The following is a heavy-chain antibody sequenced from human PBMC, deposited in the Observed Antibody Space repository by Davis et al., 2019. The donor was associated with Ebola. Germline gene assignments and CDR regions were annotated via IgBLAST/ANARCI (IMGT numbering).Heavy chain of an antibody. CDR1: GYTFTNYW. J-gene: IGHJ3*02. CDR3: ARPAMVRGVDAFDI. V-gene: IGHV5-51*01. Sequence: GGSLRLSCKGSGYTFTNYWIAWVRQMPGKGLEWMGIIYPGDSDTRYSPSFQGQVTISADKSISTAYLQWSSLKASDTAMYYCARPAMVRGVDAFDIWGQGTMVTVSS. D-gene: IGHD3-10*01. CDR2: IYPGDSDT.